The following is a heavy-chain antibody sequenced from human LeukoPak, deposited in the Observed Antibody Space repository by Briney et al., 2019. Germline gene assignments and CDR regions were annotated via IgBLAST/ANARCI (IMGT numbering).Heavy chain of an antibody. CDR2: INAGNGNT. CDR1: GYTFTSYA. V-gene: IGHV1-3*01. J-gene: IGHJ6*02. Sequence: GASVKVSCKASGYTFTSYAMHWVRQAPGQRLEWMGWINAGNGNTKYSQEFQGRVTITRDTSASTAYMELSSLRSEDTAVYYCASAYYYDSSGYYYPRSYGMDVWGQGTTVTVSS. CDR3: ASAYYYDSSGYYYPRSYGMDV. D-gene: IGHD3-22*01.